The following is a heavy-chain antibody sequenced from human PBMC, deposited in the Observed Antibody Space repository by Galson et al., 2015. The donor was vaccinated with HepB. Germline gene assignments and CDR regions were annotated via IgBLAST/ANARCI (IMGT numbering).Heavy chain of an antibody. V-gene: IGHV3-23*01. CDR1: GFSVDSRA. D-gene: IGHD6-19*01. Sequence: SLRLSCAVSGFSVDSRAMSWVRQAPGKSLEWLSSISNNAGKTYYAGSVRGRFTISRDESTNSVFLQMDSLRADDTAVCYCAKDHPSSGWPAFDYWSQGALVIVSS. J-gene: IGHJ4*02. CDR3: AKDHPSSGWPAFDY. CDR2: ISNNAGKT.